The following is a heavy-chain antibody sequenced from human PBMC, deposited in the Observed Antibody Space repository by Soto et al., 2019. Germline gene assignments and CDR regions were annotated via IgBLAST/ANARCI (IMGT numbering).Heavy chain of an antibody. CDR3: ASARGSGYYDGMDV. D-gene: IGHD3-22*01. CDR1: GYTFTGYY. V-gene: IGHV1-3*01. Sequence: ASVKVSCKASGYTFTGYYMHWVRQAPGQGLEWMGWINAGNGNTKYSQKFQGRVTITRDTSASTAYMELSSLRSEDTAVYYCASARGSGYYDGMDVWGQGATVTVSS. J-gene: IGHJ6*02. CDR2: INAGNGNT.